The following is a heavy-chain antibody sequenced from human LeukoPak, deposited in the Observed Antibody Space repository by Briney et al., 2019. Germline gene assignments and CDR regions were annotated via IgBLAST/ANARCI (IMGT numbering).Heavy chain of an antibody. CDR3: ATKHDY. CDR2: INNSGGTI. V-gene: IGHV3-48*03. CDR1: GFTFSTYE. Sequence: GGSLRLSRAASGFTFSTYEMNWVRQAPGKGLKWLSYINNSGGTIYCADSVKGRFTISRDNAKNSLYLQMNSLRAEDTAVYYCATKHDYWGQGTLVTVSS. J-gene: IGHJ4*02.